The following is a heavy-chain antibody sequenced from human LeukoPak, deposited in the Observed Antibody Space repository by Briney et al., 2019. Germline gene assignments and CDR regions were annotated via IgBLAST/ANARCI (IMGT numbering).Heavy chain of an antibody. D-gene: IGHD1-26*01. V-gene: IGHV1-46*01. CDR2: VNPSGGST. J-gene: IGHJ4*02. CDR1: GYTFSYYY. Sequence: ASVKVSCKASGYTFSYYYMHWMRQAPGQGLEWMGIVNPSGGSTNYAQKFQGRVTMTRDTSTSTVYMELSSLRSEDTAVYYCARCTSYCTLFDYWGQGTLVTVSS. CDR3: ARCTSYCTLFDY.